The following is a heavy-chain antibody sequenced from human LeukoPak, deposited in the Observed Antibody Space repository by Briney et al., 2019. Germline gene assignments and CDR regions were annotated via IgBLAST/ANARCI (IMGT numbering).Heavy chain of an antibody. J-gene: IGHJ4*02. Sequence: PGGSLRLSCAASGLSFSSHAFSWVRQAPGKGLEWVSAINGYTTYYADSVKGRFTISRDNSKNTLYLQMNSLRAEDTAVYYCARDRPYYDFWSGYYPFDYWGQGTLVTVSS. CDR1: GLSFSSHA. CDR2: INGYTT. D-gene: IGHD3-3*01. CDR3: ARDRPYYDFWSGYYPFDY. V-gene: IGHV3-23*01.